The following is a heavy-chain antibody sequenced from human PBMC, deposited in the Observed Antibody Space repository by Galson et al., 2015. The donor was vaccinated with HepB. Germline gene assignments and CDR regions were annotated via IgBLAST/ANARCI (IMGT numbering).Heavy chain of an antibody. D-gene: IGHD3-3*01. V-gene: IGHV3-21*01. CDR1: GFTFSSYS. J-gene: IGHJ4*02. CDR3: ARDAITIFGVALDY. Sequence: SLRLSCAASGFTFSSYSMNWVRQAPGKGLEWVSSISSSSSYIYYADSVKGRFTISRDNAKNSLYLQMNSLRAEDTAVYYCARDAITIFGVALDYWGQGTLVTVSS. CDR2: ISSSSSYI.